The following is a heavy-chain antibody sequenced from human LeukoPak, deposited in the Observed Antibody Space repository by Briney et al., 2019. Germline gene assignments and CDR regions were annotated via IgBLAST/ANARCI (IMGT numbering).Heavy chain of an antibody. CDR1: GFSLSTSEGG. J-gene: IGHJ4*02. CDR3: VHRGQGRYRFFDY. D-gene: IGHD5-12*01. V-gene: IGHV2-5*02. Sequence: SGPTLVDPTQTLTLTCTFSGFSLSTSEGGVGWIRQPPGKALEWIAVIYWDDDERYSPSLKSRLTITKDTSKNQVVLRMTNMNPEDTGTYYCVHRGQGRYRFFDYWGQGILVTVSS. CDR2: IYWDDDE.